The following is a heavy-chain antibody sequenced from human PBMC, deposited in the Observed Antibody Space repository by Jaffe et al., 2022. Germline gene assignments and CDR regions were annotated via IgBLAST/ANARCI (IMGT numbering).Heavy chain of an antibody. CDR1: GYIFSDYY. Sequence: EVQLVQSGTEVEKPGATVKISCKVSGYIFSDYYLHWVQQAPGKGLEWVGHIDPEDGKTTYAEKFQDRVTLTADTSVDTAYMALRSLRSEDTAVYYCVRSHEYGDFLGPFWGQGSLVTVSS. CDR2: IDPEDGKT. J-gene: IGHJ4*02. CDR3: VRSHEYGDFLGPF. D-gene: IGHD3-16*01. V-gene: IGHV1-69-2*01.